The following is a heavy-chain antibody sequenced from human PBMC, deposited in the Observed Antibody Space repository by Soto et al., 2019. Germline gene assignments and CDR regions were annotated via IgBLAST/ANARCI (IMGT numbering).Heavy chain of an antibody. CDR1: GYTFTSYG. V-gene: IGHV1-18*01. J-gene: IGHJ4*02. CDR2: ISDYNGNT. Sequence: QVQLVQSGAEAKKPGASVKVSCKASGYTFTSYGISWVRQSPGQGLEWMGWISDYNGNTNDAQKLQGRVTMTTDTSTSTDSIELRSLISDDTGVYYCSSGCRETRRLLVWGQGNLVTVSS. D-gene: IGHD6-19*01. CDR3: SSGCRETRRLLV.